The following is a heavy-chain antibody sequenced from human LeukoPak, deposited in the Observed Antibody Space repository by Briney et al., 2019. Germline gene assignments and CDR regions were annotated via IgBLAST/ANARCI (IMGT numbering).Heavy chain of an antibody. J-gene: IGHJ2*01. V-gene: IGHV3-23*01. CDR3: AKIAVSGLWYFDL. CDR1: GFTVSSNY. D-gene: IGHD6-19*01. CDR2: ISVGGDYI. Sequence: GGSLRLSCAASGFTVSSNYMSWVRQAPGKGLEWVSSISVGGDYIYYADSVRGRFTISRDNSKSTLYLQMNSLRAEDTAVYYCAKIAVSGLWYFDLWGRGTLVTVSS.